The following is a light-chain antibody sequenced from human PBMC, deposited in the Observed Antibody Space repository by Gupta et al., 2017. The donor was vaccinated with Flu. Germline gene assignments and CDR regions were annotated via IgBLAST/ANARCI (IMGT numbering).Light chain of an antibody. CDR1: QGISSY. J-gene: IGKJ1*01. CDR3: QQYYSYPWT. Sequence: PSSLSASTGDRVTITCRASQGISSYLAWYQQKPGKAPKLLIYAASTLQSGVPSRFSGSGSGTDFTLTISCLQPEDFATYYCQQYYSYPWTFGQGTKVEIK. V-gene: IGKV1-8*01. CDR2: AAS.